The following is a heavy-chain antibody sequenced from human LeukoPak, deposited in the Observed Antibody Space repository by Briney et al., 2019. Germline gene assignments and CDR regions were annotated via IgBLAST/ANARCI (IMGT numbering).Heavy chain of an antibody. CDR1: GFTFTAYS. D-gene: IGHD1-1*01. CDR3: ARDHPGYDYSIHLFDS. J-gene: IGHJ4*02. Sequence: PGGSLRLSCATSGFTFTAYSMSWVRQAPGKGLEWVSSVSGTGSFIYYADSVKGRFTISRDNAENSVSLQMDCLRAEDTAVYYCARDHPGYDYSIHLFDSWGQGTLVTVSS. V-gene: IGHV3-21*01. CDR2: VSGTGSFI.